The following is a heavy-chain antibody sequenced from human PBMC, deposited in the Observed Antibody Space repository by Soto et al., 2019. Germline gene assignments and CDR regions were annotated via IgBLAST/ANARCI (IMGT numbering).Heavy chain of an antibody. CDR3: AILDYETSGYPDDY. D-gene: IGHD3-22*01. J-gene: IGHJ4*02. CDR2: ISAHTDNT. CDR1: GYTFNSYG. V-gene: IGHV1-18*01. Sequence: QVQLVQSGAEVKKPGASVKVSCKASGYTFNSYGITWVRQAPGQGLEWMGWISAHTDNTNYAQKLQGRVTMASVTATSAAYMELRSLRSDDTAVYYCAILDYETSGYPDDYGGQGTLVTVSS.